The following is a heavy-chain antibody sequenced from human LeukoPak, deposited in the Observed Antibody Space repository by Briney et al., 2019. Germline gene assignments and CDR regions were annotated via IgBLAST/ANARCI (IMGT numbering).Heavy chain of an antibody. Sequence: KPSETLSLTCTVSGGSISSYYWRWIRQPPGKGLEWIGRIYTSGSTNYNPSLKSRVTMSVDTSKNQFSLKLSSVTAADTAVYYCARDRGNWNYPLDYWGQGTLVTVSS. V-gene: IGHV4-4*07. CDR2: IYTSGST. D-gene: IGHD1-7*01. CDR3: ARDRGNWNYPLDY. CDR1: GGSISSYY. J-gene: IGHJ4*02.